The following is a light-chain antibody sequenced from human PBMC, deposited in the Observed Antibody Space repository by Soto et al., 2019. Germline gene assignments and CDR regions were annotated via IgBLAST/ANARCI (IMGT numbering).Light chain of an antibody. CDR3: SAWDDSLRAVV. Sequence: QSVLTQSPSASGTPGQRFTISCSGSRSNIGTYTENWYQQLPGTSPTLLIYRNHQRPSGVPERFSGSKSGTSASLAISGPQSEDEADYYCSAWDDSLRAVVFGGGTKLTVL. J-gene: IGLJ2*01. CDR1: RSNIGTYT. V-gene: IGLV1-44*01. CDR2: RNH.